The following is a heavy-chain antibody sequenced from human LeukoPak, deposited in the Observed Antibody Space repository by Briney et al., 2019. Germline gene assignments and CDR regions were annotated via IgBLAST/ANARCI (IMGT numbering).Heavy chain of an antibody. D-gene: IGHD4-11*01. CDR1: GFTFSSYA. CDR2: ISYDGSNK. V-gene: IGHV3-30-3*01. J-gene: IGHJ3*02. CDR3: ARAGVTTVTSNDAFDI. Sequence: GRSLRLSCAASGFTFSSYAMHWVRQAPGKGLEWVAVISYDGSNKYYADSVKGRFTISRDNSKNTLYLQMNSLRAEDTAVYYCARAGVTTVTSNDAFDIWGQGTMVTVSS.